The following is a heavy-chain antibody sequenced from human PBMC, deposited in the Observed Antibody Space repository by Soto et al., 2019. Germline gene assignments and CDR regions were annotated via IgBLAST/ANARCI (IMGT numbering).Heavy chain of an antibody. CDR3: VRDGTKTLRDWFDP. D-gene: IGHD1-1*01. V-gene: IGHV4-4*07. CDR2: IYATGTT. CDR1: VASISVFY. J-gene: IGHJ5*02. Sequence: PSETLSVTCTFSVASISVFYWNWIRKSAGKGLEWIGRIYATGTTDYNPSLKSRVMMSVDTSKKQFSLKLRSVTAADTAVYYCVRDGTKTLRDWFDPWGQGISVTVSS.